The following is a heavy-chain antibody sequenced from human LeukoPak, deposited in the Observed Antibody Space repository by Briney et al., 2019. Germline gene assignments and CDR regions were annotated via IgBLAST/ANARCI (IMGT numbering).Heavy chain of an antibody. Sequence: GGSLRLSCVASGFTFGNFWMSWVRHSPGRGLEWVANIHPEGDEKYHVESVMGRFTISRDNAESSLFLQMNGLRAEDTAVYYCARGDAFSGDHWSQGTLVTVSS. CDR1: GFTFGNFW. V-gene: IGHV3-7*04. CDR3: ARGDAFSGDH. CDR2: IHPEGDEK. J-gene: IGHJ4*02.